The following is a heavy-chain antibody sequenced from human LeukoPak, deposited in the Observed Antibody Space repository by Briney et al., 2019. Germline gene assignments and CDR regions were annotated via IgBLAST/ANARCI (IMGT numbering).Heavy chain of an antibody. V-gene: IGHV3-64*01. J-gene: IGHJ4*02. Sequence: QSGGSLRLSCAASGFTFSSYAMHWIRQAPGKGLEYVSAISSNGGSTYYANSVKGRFTISRDNSKNTLYLQMGSLRAEDMAVYYCARAMVGGFDYWGQGTLVTVSS. CDR2: ISSNGGST. CDR1: GFTFSSYA. D-gene: IGHD1-26*01. CDR3: ARAMVGGFDY.